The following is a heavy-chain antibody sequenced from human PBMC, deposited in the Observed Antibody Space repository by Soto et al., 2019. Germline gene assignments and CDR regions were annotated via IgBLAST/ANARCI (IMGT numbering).Heavy chain of an antibody. CDR1: GYTFTSYG. V-gene: IGHV1-18*01. Sequence: ASVTVSCKASGYTFTSYGISWVRQAPGQGLEWMGWISAYNGNTNYAQKLQGRVTMTTDTSTSTAYMELRSLRSDDTAVYYCARWRIAAAGTTIIDYWGQGTLVTVSS. CDR2: ISAYNGNT. J-gene: IGHJ4*02. CDR3: ARWRIAAAGTTIIDY. D-gene: IGHD6-13*01.